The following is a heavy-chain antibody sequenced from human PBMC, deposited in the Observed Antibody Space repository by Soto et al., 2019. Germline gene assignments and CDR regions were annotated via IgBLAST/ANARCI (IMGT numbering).Heavy chain of an antibody. J-gene: IGHJ4*02. V-gene: IGHV3-53*01. D-gene: IGHD3-10*01. CDR1: GFTVSNNY. CDR2: IYSGGYT. CDR3: GPRAGGGGY. Sequence: EVQLVESGGGLIQPGGSLRLSCAVSGFTVSNNYMSWVRQAPGKGLEGVSVIYSGGYTAYGDSVKGRFTISRDNSKNTPDLKMKSVRADDTGVFCCGPRAGGGGYWGQGTLVTVSS.